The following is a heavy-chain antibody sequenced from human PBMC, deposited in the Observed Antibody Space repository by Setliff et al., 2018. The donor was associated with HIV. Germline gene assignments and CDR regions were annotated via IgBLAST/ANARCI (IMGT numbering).Heavy chain of an antibody. CDR2: VYYSGST. CDR3: ARGNYDTSDYYTNFYYYYMDV. J-gene: IGHJ6*03. D-gene: IGHD3-22*01. CDR1: GDPISTYY. V-gene: IGHV4-59*01. Sequence: SETLSLTCTVSGDPISTYYWSWVRKPPGKGLEWIGYVYYSGSTSYSPSLRGRVTMSVDPSKNQFSLKLNSVTAADTAIYYCARGNYDTSDYYTNFYYYYMDVWAKGPRSPSP.